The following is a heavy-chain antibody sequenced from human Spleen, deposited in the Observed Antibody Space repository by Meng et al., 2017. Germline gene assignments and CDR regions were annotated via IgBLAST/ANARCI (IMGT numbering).Heavy chain of an antibody. CDR1: GYTFTGYY. D-gene: IGHD2-2*01. V-gene: IGHV1-69*13. Sequence: SVKVSCKASGYTFTGYYIYWVRQAPGQGLEWMGGINAVFGTTNYAQKFQDRVTITSDESTSTVYMELTRLTSEDTAVYFCARKAGNCISTTCYSLDYWGQGTLVTVSS. CDR2: INAVFGTT. CDR3: ARKAGNCISTTCYSLDY. J-gene: IGHJ4*02.